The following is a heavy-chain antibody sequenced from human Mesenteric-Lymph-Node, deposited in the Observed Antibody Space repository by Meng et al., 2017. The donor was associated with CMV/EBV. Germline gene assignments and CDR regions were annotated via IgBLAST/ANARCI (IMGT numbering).Heavy chain of an antibody. CDR3: AKARVKIQLWLASLYY. Sequence: GGSLRLSCAASGFTFDDYAMHWVRQAPGKGLEWVSGISWNSGSIGYADSVKGRFTISRDNAKNSLYLQMNSLRAEDTALYYCAKARVKIQLWLASLYYWGQETLVTVSS. CDR2: ISWNSGSI. J-gene: IGHJ4*02. V-gene: IGHV3-9*01. CDR1: GFTFDDYA. D-gene: IGHD5-18*01.